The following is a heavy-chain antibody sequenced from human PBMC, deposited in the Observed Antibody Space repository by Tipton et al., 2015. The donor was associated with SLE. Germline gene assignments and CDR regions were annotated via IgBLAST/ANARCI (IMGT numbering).Heavy chain of an antibody. Sequence: LRLSCTVSGGSISSYYWSWIRQPPGKGLEWIGNIYYSGSTNHNPSLKSRVTISLDTSKNQFSLKLSSVTAADTAVYYCARDSKMYVWDYGMDVWGQGTTVTVSS. CDR3: ARDSKMYVWDYGMDV. CDR1: GGSISSYY. CDR2: IYYSGST. D-gene: IGHD5/OR15-5a*01. V-gene: IGHV4-59*01. J-gene: IGHJ6*02.